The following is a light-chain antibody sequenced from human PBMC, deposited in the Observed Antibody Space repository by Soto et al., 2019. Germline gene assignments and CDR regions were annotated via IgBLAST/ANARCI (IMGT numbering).Light chain of an antibody. J-gene: IGKJ2*01. CDR2: GAS. V-gene: IGKV3-20*01. Sequence: EIVLTQSPGTLSLSPGERATLSCRASQSVSSSSLAWYQQKPGQAPRLLIYGASSRATGIPDGFSGSGSGTDFTLTISRLEPEDFAVFYCQQYCSSPYTFGQGTKLEIK. CDR3: QQYCSSPYT. CDR1: QSVSSSS.